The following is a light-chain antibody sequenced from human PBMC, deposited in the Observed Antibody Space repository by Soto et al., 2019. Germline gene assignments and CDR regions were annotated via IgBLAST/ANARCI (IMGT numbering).Light chain of an antibody. CDR1: QSISSY. CDR3: QQSYSAPWT. CDR2: TAS. V-gene: IGKV1-39*01. Sequence: DIQMTQSPSSLSASVGDRVTITCRASQSISSYLNWYQQKPGKAPKLLIYTASSLQSGVPSRFSGSGSGTDFTLTINSLQPEDFATYYCQQSYSAPWTFCQGTKVEIK. J-gene: IGKJ1*01.